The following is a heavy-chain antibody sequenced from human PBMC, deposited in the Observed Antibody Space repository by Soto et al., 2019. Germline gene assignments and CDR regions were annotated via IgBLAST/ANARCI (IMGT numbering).Heavy chain of an antibody. V-gene: IGHV4-39*01. Sequence: QLQLQESGPGLVKPSETLSLTCNVSGGSISSSTYHWGWIRQPPGKGLEWIGTMYYSGSTYYNPSLKSRVTISINTSNNQSSLKLSSVTAADTAVYYCASTIFPPSNWFDPWGQGTLVTVSS. CDR3: ASTIFPPSNWFDP. CDR1: GGSISSSTYH. CDR2: MYYSGST. J-gene: IGHJ5*02. D-gene: IGHD3-3*01.